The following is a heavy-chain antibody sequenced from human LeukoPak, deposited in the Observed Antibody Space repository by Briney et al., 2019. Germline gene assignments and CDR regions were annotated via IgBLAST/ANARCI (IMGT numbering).Heavy chain of an antibody. V-gene: IGHV4-4*02. CDR1: GFTVSSNS. D-gene: IGHD2-15*01. CDR3: ARAGWYTLDN. Sequence: PGGSLRLSCTVSGFTVSSNSMSWVRQAPGKGLEWSGEIYHSGSTNYNPSLKSRVTISVDNSKNQFSLKMSSMTAADTAVYYCARAGWYTLDNWGQGTLVTVSS. CDR2: IYHSGST. J-gene: IGHJ4*02.